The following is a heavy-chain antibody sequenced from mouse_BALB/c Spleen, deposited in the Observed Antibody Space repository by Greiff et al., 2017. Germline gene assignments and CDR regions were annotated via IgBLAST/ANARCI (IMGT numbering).Heavy chain of an antibody. D-gene: IGHD2-1*01. CDR1: GDSFTSGY. CDR3: ASPGNFYWDFDV. V-gene: IGHV3-8*02. J-gene: IGHJ1*01. CDR2: ISYSGST. Sequence: DVKLQESGPSLVKPSQTLSITCSVTGDSFTSGYWNWIRKFPGKKLEYMGYISYSGSTYYNPSLKSRISITRDTSKNQYYLQLNSVTTEDTATYFCASPGNFYWDFDVWGAGTTVTVSS.